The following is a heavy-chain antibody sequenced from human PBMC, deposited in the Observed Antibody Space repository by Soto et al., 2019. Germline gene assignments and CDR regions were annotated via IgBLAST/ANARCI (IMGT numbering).Heavy chain of an antibody. V-gene: IGHV4-39*01. CDR3: GRVVEGATRHTDPDS. J-gene: IGHJ5*01. CDR2: VYHNGGA. CDR1: GVSIHNSHSF. Sequence: QVHLQESGPGLVKPSETLSLTCTVSGVSIHNSHSFWAWIRQPPGKGLQFIPSVYHNGGAHYNSSLKSRVTISVDTANDQVSLRMRSLTAADTAFYYCGRVVEGATRHTDPDSWGQGILVTVSS. D-gene: IGHD2-21*01.